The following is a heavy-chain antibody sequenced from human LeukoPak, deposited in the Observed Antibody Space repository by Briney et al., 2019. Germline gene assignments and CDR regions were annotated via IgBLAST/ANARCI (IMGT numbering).Heavy chain of an antibody. CDR1: GFTFSSYS. CDR2: ISSSSSYI. D-gene: IGHD5-18*01. J-gene: IGHJ4*02. CDR3: ARGDTAMEMYYFDY. Sequence: PGGSLRLSCAASGFTFSSYSMNWVRQAPGKGLEWVSSISSSSSYIYYADSVKGRFTISRDNAKNSLYLQMNSLRAEDTAVYYCARGDTAMEMYYFDYWGQGTLVTVSS. V-gene: IGHV3-21*01.